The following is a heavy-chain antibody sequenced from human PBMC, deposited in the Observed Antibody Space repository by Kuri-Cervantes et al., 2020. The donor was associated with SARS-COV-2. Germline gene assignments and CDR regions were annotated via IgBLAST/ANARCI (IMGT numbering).Heavy chain of an antibody. Sequence: GESLKISCAASGFTVSSNYLSWVRQAPGKGLEWVSVIYSGGSTYYEDSVKGRFTISRDNSKNTLYLQMNSLRAEDTAVYYCARVDRTGGNAFVDYWGQGTLVTVSS. CDR3: ARVDRTGGNAFVDY. CDR2: IYSGGST. V-gene: IGHV3-53*01. CDR1: GFTVSSNY. D-gene: IGHD4-23*01. J-gene: IGHJ4*02.